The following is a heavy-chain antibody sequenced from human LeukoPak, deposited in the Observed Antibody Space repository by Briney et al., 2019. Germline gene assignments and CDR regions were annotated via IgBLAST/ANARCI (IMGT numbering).Heavy chain of an antibody. Sequence: SETLSRTCAVYGGSFSGYYWSWIRQPPGKGLEWIGEINHSGSTNYNPSLKSRVTISVDTSKNQFSLKLSSVTAADTAVYYCARASGRYWGQGTLVTVSS. CDR3: ARASGRY. CDR1: GGSFSGYY. V-gene: IGHV4-34*01. J-gene: IGHJ4*02. CDR2: INHSGST.